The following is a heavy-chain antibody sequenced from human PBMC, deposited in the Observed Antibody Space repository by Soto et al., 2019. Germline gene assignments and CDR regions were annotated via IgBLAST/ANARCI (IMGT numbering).Heavy chain of an antibody. J-gene: IGHJ4*02. Sequence: SETLSLTCAVSGDSVSSNNYWTWVRQPPREGLEWIGVISHSGSAIYNPSLESRVTISLDKSRNHFSLILSSVTAADTAVYYCARNRAYSQGDWGQGTLVTVS. CDR2: ISHSGSA. CDR1: GDSVSSNNY. CDR3: ARNRAYSQGD. V-gene: IGHV4-4*02. D-gene: IGHD5-18*01.